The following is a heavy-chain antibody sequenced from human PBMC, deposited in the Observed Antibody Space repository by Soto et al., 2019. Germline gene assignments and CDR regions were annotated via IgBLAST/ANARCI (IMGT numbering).Heavy chain of an antibody. D-gene: IGHD3-22*01. CDR1: GFTFSSYG. J-gene: IGHJ2*01. V-gene: IGHV3-30*18. CDR2: ISYDGSNE. CDR3: AKVRASMIVHSIDWYFDW. Sequence: QVQLVESGGGVVQPGRSLRLSCAASGFTFSSYGMHWVRQAPGKGLEWVAFISYDGSNEYYVDSVKGRFTISRDNSRNTLYLEMNSLRAEDTAVYYCAKVRASMIVHSIDWYFDWWGRGTLVTVSS.